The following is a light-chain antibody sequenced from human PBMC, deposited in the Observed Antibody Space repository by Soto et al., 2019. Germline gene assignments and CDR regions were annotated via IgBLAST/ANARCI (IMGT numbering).Light chain of an antibody. CDR3: SSYTTSSTLV. V-gene: IGLV2-14*01. Sequence: QSALTQPASVSGSPGQSITISCTGTSSDVGAYNYVSWYQQRPGKAHQLMIYEVSYRPSGISNRFSGSKSDNTASLTISGLQAEDEADYYCSSYTTSSTLVFGTGTKLTVL. CDR2: EVS. J-gene: IGLJ1*01. CDR1: SSDVGAYNY.